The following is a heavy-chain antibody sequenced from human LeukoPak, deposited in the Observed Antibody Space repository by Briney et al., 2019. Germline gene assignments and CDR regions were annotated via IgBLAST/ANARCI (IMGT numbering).Heavy chain of an antibody. J-gene: IGHJ6*02. CDR3: ARAVAVAGNLYYYGMDV. CDR2: INPSGGST. D-gene: IGHD6-19*01. V-gene: IGHV1-46*01. Sequence: VASVTVSCKASGYTFTSYYMHWVRQAPGQGLEWMGIINPSGGSTSYAQKFQGRVTMTRDTSTSTVYMELSRLRSEDTAVYYCARAVAVAGNLYYYGMDVWGQGTTVTVSS. CDR1: GYTFTSYY.